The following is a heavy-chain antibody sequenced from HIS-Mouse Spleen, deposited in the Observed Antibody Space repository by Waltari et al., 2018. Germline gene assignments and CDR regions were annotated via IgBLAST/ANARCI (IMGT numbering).Heavy chain of an antibody. J-gene: IGHJ4*02. CDR2: MNPNRGNT. V-gene: IGHV1-8*01. Sequence: QVQLVQSGAEVKKPGASVKVSCKASGYTFTSYDINWVRQATGKGLEWMGCMNPNRGNTGYAKKFQGRVTMTRNTSISTAYMELSSLRSEDTAVYYCASITYSSSSGAFDYWGQGTLVTVSS. CDR1: GYTFTSYD. D-gene: IGHD6-6*01. CDR3: ASITYSSSSGAFDY.